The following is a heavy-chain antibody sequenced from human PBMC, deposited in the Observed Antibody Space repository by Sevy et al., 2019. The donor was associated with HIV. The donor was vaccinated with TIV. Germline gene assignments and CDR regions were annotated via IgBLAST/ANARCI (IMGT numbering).Heavy chain of an antibody. CDR1: RDTFNTYA. Sequence: ASVKVSCKASRDTFNTYAIVWVRHAPGQGLEWMGGIVPKFGSANYAQKFEGKVTMTADESTTTAHMELSSLRSEDTAVYYCARRGITIFGVLTFDIWGQGTTVTVSS. J-gene: IGHJ3*02. CDR3: ARRGITIFGVLTFDI. D-gene: IGHD3-3*01. V-gene: IGHV1-69*13. CDR2: IVPKFGSA.